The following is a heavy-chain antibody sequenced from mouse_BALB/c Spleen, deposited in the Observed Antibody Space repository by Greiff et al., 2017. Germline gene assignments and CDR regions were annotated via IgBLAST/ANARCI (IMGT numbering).Heavy chain of an antibody. Sequence: EVQLQQSGPELVKPGASVKISCKASGYSFTGYYMHWVKQSHVKSLEWIGRINPYNGATSYNQNFKDKASLTVDKSSSTAYMELHSLTSEDSAVYYCARGVYDNYFDYWGQGTTLTVSS. CDR3: ARGVYDNYFDY. J-gene: IGHJ2*01. CDR2: INPYNGAT. V-gene: IGHV1-31*01. CDR1: GYSFTGYY. D-gene: IGHD2-12*01.